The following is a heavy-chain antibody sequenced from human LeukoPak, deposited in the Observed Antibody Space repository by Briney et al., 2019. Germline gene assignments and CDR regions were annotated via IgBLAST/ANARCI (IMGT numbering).Heavy chain of an antibody. CDR1: GGSFSGYY. CDR2: INHSGST. V-gene: IGHV4-34*01. D-gene: IGHD6-13*01. Sequence: PSETLSLTCAVYGGSFSGYYWSWIRQPPGKGLEWIGEINHSGSTNYNPSLKSRVTISVDTSKNQSSLKLSSVTAADTAVYYCARFSSSWSNLPDYWGQGTLVTVSS. J-gene: IGHJ4*02. CDR3: ARFSSSWSNLPDY.